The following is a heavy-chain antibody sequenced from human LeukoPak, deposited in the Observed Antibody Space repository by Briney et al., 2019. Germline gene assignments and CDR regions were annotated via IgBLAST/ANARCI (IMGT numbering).Heavy chain of an antibody. CDR1: GGSISSSSYY. CDR3: ARHGGTMVRVRPKVGFDY. D-gene: IGHD3-10*01. Sequence: SETLSLTCTVSGGSISSSSYYWGWIRQPPGKGLEWIGEINHSGSTNYNPSLKSRVTISVDTSKNQFSLKLSSVTAADTAVYYCARHGGTMVRVRPKVGFDYWGQGTLVTVSS. J-gene: IGHJ4*02. CDR2: INHSGST. V-gene: IGHV4-39*01.